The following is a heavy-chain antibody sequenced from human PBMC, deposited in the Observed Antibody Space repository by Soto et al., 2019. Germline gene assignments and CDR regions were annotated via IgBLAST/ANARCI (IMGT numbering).Heavy chain of an antibody. Sequence: GGSLRLSCAASGFTFSSYAMSWVRQAPGKGLEWVSAISGSGGSTYYADSVKGRFTISRDNSKNTRYLQMNSLRAEDTAVYYCAKDRLFGQWLVRQYYYYYGMDVWGQGTTVTVSS. CDR2: ISGSGGST. V-gene: IGHV3-23*01. CDR1: GFTFSSYA. J-gene: IGHJ6*02. D-gene: IGHD6-19*01. CDR3: AKDRLFGQWLVRQYYYYYGMDV.